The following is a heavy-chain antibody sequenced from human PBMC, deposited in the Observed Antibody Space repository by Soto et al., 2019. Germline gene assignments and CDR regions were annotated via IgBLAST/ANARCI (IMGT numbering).Heavy chain of an antibody. J-gene: IGHJ4*02. V-gene: IGHV3-7*01. CDR1: GFTFSSYW. CDR2: IKQDGSEK. D-gene: IGHD3-10*01. Sequence: PGGSLRLSCAASGFTFSSYWRSWVRQATGKGLEWVANIKQDGSEKYYVDSVKGRFTISRDNSKNTLYLQVNSLRAEDTAVYYCARDTHSMNFYGSGSSNWGQGTLVTVSS. CDR3: ARDTHSMNFYGSGSSN.